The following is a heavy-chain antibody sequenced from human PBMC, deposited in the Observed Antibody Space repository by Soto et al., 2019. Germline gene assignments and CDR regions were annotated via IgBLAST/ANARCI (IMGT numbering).Heavy chain of an antibody. Sequence: GASVKVSCKASGYTFTNYGIAWVRQAPGQGLEWMGWISPYTGNTHSATKVQGRLTMTTDTSTSTAYMDLGSLTSDDTAVYYCVMVDNYVTPTPQDVWGQGTTVTVSS. D-gene: IGHD3-16*01. CDR2: ISPYTGNT. J-gene: IGHJ6*02. V-gene: IGHV1-18*01. CDR3: VMVDNYVTPTPQDV. CDR1: GYTFTNYG.